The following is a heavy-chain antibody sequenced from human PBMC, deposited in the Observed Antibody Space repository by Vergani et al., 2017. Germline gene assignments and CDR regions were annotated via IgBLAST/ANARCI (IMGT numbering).Heavy chain of an antibody. CDR2: MKSTTEGGTT. V-gene: IGHV3-15*07. J-gene: IGHJ4*02. CDR3: TLGPGNRGFDY. CDR1: GFNFRDAW. D-gene: IGHD1-14*01. Sequence: EVHLVESGGGWVKPGGSLTVSCVTSGFNFRDAWFNWVRQAPGKGLEWVGRMKSTTEGGTTDYAPPVKGRFTISRDDSKNKVYLQMNSLKIEDTGVYYCTLGPGNRGFDYWGQGTLVTVSS.